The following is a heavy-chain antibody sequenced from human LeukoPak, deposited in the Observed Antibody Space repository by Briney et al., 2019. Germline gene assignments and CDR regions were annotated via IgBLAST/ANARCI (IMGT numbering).Heavy chain of an antibody. D-gene: IGHD5-12*01. V-gene: IGHV3-7*01. CDR3: ARDRIVYSGYDDFDY. Sequence: GGSLRLSCAASGFTFSSYWMSWVRQAPGKGLEWVANIKQDGSEKYYVDSVKGRFTISRDNAKNSLHLQRNSLRAEDTAVYYCARDRIVYSGYDDFDYWGQGTLVTVSS. CDR2: IKQDGSEK. CDR1: GFTFSSYW. J-gene: IGHJ4*02.